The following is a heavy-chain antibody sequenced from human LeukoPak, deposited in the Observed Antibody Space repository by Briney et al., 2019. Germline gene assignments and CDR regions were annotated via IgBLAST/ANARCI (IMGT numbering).Heavy chain of an antibody. V-gene: IGHV3-23*01. Sequence: GGSLRLSCSVSGFTFSSYAMSWVRQAPGKGLEWVSTTSGIGAGTYYADSVRGRFTISRDNAKNTLYLQMDSLRAEDTAVYYCAKDSRDWTYFDFWGQGTLVAVSS. CDR3: AKDSRDWTYFDF. D-gene: IGHD3/OR15-3a*01. CDR1: GFTFSSYA. CDR2: TSGIGAGT. J-gene: IGHJ4*02.